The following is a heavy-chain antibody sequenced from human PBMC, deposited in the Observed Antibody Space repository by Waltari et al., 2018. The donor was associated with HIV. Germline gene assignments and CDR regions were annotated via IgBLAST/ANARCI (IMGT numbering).Heavy chain of an antibody. Sequence: EVQLVESGGGLVKPGGSLRLSCAVSGFTCSTYSMSWVRQAPGKGLEWVSCISISSRYIYYADSVKGRFTISRDNAKNSLFLQMDSLRAEDTAVYYCARDGARQWLVQGGFDYWGQGALVTVSS. J-gene: IGHJ4*02. CDR2: ISISSRYI. CDR3: ARDGARQWLVQGGFDY. D-gene: IGHD6-19*01. V-gene: IGHV3-21*01. CDR1: GFTCSTYS.